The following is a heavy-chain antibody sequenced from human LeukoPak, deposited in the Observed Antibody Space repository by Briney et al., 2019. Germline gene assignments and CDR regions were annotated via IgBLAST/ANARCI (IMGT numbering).Heavy chain of an antibody. CDR1: GGSFSGYY. J-gene: IGHJ4*02. V-gene: IGHV4-34*01. Sequence: SETLSLTCAVYGGSFSGYYWSWIRQPPGKGLEGIGEINHSGSTNYNPSLKSRVTISVDTSKNQFSLKLSSVTAADTAVYYCARGPIANHYLTTVTTLSYWGQGTLVTVSS. D-gene: IGHD4-11*01. CDR3: ARGPIANHYLTTVTTLSY. CDR2: INHSGST.